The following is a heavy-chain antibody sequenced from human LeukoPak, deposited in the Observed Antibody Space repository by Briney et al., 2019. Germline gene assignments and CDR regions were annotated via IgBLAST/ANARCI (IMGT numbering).Heavy chain of an antibody. CDR2: ISNGGTTI. D-gene: IGHD5-18*01. J-gene: IGHJ4*02. Sequence: GGSLRLSCAASGFTFSDSYMSWIRQAPGKGLEWVLCISNGGTTIYYADSVKGRFTVSRDNAKNSLYLQMNSLRAEDTAVYYCVRDKVTLEYWGQGTLVTVSS. V-gene: IGHV3-11*04. CDR3: VRDKVTLEY. CDR1: GFTFSDSY.